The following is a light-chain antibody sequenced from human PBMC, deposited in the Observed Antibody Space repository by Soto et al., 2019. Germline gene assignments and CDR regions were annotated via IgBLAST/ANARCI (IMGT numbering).Light chain of an antibody. V-gene: IGKV3-15*01. CDR3: QQHNQWPS. CDR2: SAS. Sequence: EIVMTQSPATLPVSPGESATLSCRASQSIASNLAWYQQKPGQAPRLLIHSASARATGIPPRFSGSGSGTEFTLAIRSLQSEDFAVYYCQQHNQWPSFGQGTNLEIK. J-gene: IGKJ2*01. CDR1: QSIASN.